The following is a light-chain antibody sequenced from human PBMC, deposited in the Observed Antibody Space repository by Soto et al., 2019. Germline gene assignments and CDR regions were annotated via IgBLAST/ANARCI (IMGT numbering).Light chain of an antibody. CDR2: GAS. Sequence: EIVLTQSPGTLSLSPGERATLSCRDSQSVSSSYLAWYQQKPGQAPRLLIYGASSRATGIPDRFSGSGSGTDFTLTISRLEPEDFAVYYCQQYGSSPWTFGQWTKVEIK. CDR3: QQYGSSPWT. V-gene: IGKV3-20*01. CDR1: QSVSSSY. J-gene: IGKJ1*01.